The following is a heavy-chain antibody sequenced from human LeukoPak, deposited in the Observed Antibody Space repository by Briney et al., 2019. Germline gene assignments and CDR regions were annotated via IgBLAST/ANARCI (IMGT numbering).Heavy chain of an antibody. V-gene: IGHV4-59*01. J-gene: IGHJ6*03. CDR2: IYYSGST. CDR3: ARGNCSGGSCYPYYYYYYMDV. CDR1: GGSISRYY. Sequence: SETLSLTCTVSGGSISRYYWSWIRQPPGKGLEWIGYIYYSGSTNYNPSLKSRVTISVDTSKNQFSLKLSSVTAEDTAVYYCARGNCSGGSCYPYYYYYYMDVWGKGTTVTVSS. D-gene: IGHD2-15*01.